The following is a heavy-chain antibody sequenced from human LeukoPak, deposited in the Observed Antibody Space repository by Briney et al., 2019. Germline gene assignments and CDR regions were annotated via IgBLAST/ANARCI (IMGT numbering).Heavy chain of an antibody. Sequence: GASVKVSCKVSGYTLTELSMHWVRQAPGNGLEWMGGFDPKDGETIYAQKFQGGVTMTEDTSTDTAYMELSSLRSEDTAVYYCARRKARDLILDYWGQGTLVTVYS. CDR3: ARRKARDLILDY. CDR1: GYTLTELS. CDR2: FDPKDGET. D-gene: IGHD3/OR15-3a*01. V-gene: IGHV1-24*01. J-gene: IGHJ4*02.